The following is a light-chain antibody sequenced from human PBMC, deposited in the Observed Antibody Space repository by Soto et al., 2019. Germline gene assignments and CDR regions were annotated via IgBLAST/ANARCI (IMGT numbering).Light chain of an antibody. J-gene: IGKJ4*01. CDR2: ASS. V-gene: IGKV1-39*01. CDR3: QQSYTTPLT. Sequence: DTQMTQSPSSLSASVGDRVTITCRASQSVSNYLNWYQQKIGDAPKXLIYASSSLQNGVPSRFSGIVSGTDLTININSLQPEDSETYFGQQSYTTPLTFGGGTKVDIK. CDR1: QSVSNY.